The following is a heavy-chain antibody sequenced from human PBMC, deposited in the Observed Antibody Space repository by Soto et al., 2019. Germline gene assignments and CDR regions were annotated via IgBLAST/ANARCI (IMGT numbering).Heavy chain of an antibody. CDR3: AGGSQRAADAFDI. CDR1: GGTFSSYT. CDR2: IIPILGIA. V-gene: IGHV1-69*02. Sequence: QVQLVQSGAEVKKPGSSVKVSCKASGGTFSSYTISWVRQAPGQGLEWMGRIIPILGIANYAQKFQGRVTITADKSTRTAYMELSSLTSEDTAVYYCAGGSQRAADAFDIWGQGKMVTVSA. D-gene: IGHD5-12*01. J-gene: IGHJ3*02.